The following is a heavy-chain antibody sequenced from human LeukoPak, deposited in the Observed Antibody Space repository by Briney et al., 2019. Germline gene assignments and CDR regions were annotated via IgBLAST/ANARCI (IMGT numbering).Heavy chain of an antibody. Sequence: GGSLRLSCAASGFTFSNYWMHWVRQDPGKGLVWVSFINPDGSTTNYADSVKGRFTISRDNAKNALYLQMNSLRTEDTAVYYCAKDLHYGSADYWGQGTLVTVSS. CDR1: GFTFSNYW. D-gene: IGHD3-10*01. J-gene: IGHJ4*02. V-gene: IGHV3-74*01. CDR3: AKDLHYGSADY. CDR2: INPDGSTT.